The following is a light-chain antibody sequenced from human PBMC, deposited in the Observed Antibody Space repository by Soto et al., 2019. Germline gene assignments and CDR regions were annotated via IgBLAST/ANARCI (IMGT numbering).Light chain of an antibody. CDR1: SSDVGGYNY. CDR2: DVS. Sequence: QSVLPQPASVSGSPGEAITISCTGTSSDVGGYNYVTWYQQHPGKAPKLMIHDVSNRPSGVSNHFSGSKSGNTASLTISGLQAEDEADYYCSSYTSSSTLYVFGTGTKVTVL. V-gene: IGLV2-14*01. J-gene: IGLJ1*01. CDR3: SSYTSSSTLYV.